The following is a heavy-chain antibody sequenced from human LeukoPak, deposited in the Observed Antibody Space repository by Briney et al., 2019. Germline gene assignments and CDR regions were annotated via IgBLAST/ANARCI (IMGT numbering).Heavy chain of an antibody. Sequence: GGSLRLSCAASGFTFSSYGMHWVRQAPGKGLEWVAFIRYDGSNKYYADSVRGRFTISRDNSKNTLYLQMNSLRAEDTAVYYCAKDHRAYCGGDCVDFDYWGQGTLVTVSS. CDR3: AKDHRAYCGGDCVDFDY. CDR2: IRYDGSNK. V-gene: IGHV3-30*02. J-gene: IGHJ4*02. D-gene: IGHD2-21*02. CDR1: GFTFSSYG.